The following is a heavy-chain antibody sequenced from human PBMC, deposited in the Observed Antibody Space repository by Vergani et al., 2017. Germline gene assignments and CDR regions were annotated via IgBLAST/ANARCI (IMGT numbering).Heavy chain of an antibody. Sequence: QVQLVQSGAEVKKPGASVKVSCKASGYTFTGYYMHWVRQAPGQGLEWMGWINPNSGGTNYAQKFQGRVTMTRDTSISTAYMELSRLRSEDTAVYYCARDNDFWSGRINPGSEYFQHWGQGTLVTVSS. CDR2: INPNSGGT. J-gene: IGHJ1*01. CDR1: GYTFTGYY. V-gene: IGHV1-2*02. CDR3: ARDNDFWSGRINPGSEYFQH. D-gene: IGHD3-3*01.